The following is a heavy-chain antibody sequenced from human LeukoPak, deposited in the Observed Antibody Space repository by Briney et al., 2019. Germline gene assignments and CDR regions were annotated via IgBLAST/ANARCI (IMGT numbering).Heavy chain of an antibody. D-gene: IGHD4-23*01. V-gene: IGHV5-51*01. J-gene: IGHJ4*02. Sequence: GESLKISCTGFEYNFTTYWIGWVRQMPGKGLEWMGIIYPGDSDTRYSPSFQGQVTISADKSISTAYLQLSSLKASDTAMYYCARHGGGGYGGNSGFDYWGQGTLSPSPQ. CDR2: IYPGDSDT. CDR1: EYNFTTYW. CDR3: ARHGGGGYGGNSGFDY.